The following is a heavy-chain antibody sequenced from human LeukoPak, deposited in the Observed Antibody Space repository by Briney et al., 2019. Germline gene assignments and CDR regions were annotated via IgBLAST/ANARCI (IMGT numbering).Heavy chain of an antibody. J-gene: IGHJ4*02. Sequence: GGSLRLSCVTSGFTFSSYAMSWVRQAPGKGLEWVSVIYSGGSTYYADSVKGRFTISRDNSKNTLYLQMNSLRAEDTAVYYCARAFGSSGYYPELLFDYWGQGTLVTVSS. CDR3: ARAFGSSGYYPELLFDY. CDR1: GFTFSSYA. V-gene: IGHV3-53*01. CDR2: IYSGGST. D-gene: IGHD3-22*01.